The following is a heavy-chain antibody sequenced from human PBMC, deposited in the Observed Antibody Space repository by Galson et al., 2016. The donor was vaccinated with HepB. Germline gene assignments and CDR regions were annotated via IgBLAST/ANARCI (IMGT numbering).Heavy chain of an antibody. V-gene: IGHV1-18*01. CDR1: GYTFSIYG. Sequence: SVKVSCKASGYTFSIYGISWVRQAPGQGLEWMGWINPYNDNTNYAQKFQGRVTMTTETSTSTAYMELRSLRSDDTAVYYCARDGTRLYYDFWSGPYWGQGTLVTVSS. J-gene: IGHJ4*02. D-gene: IGHD3-3*01. CDR3: ARDGTRLYYDFWSGPY. CDR2: INPYNDNT.